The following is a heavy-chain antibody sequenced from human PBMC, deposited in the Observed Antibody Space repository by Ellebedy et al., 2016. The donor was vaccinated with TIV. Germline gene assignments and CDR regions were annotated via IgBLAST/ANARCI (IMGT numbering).Heavy chain of an antibody. J-gene: IGHJ4*02. Sequence: GESLKISCAASGFTVSSNYMSWVRQAPGKGLEWVSVIYSGGSTYYADSVKGRFTISRDNAKNSLYLQMNSLRAEDTAVYYCARVGSGWYKEALDYWGQGTLVTVSS. CDR1: GFTVSSNY. CDR2: IYSGGST. CDR3: ARVGSGWYKEALDY. V-gene: IGHV3-53*01. D-gene: IGHD6-19*01.